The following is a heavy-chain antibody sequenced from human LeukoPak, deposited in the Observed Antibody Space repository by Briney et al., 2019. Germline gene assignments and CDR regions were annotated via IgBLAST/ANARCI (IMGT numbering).Heavy chain of an antibody. D-gene: IGHD3-22*01. V-gene: IGHV4-34*01. J-gene: IGHJ5*02. CDR2: INHSGST. CDR1: GGSFSGYY. Sequence: SETLSLTCAVYGGSFSGYYWSWIRQPLGKGLEWIGEINHSGSTNYNPSLKSRVTISVDTSKNQFSLKLSSVTAADTAVYYCANYYDSSAIGGWFDPWGQGTLVTVSS. CDR3: ANYYDSSAIGGWFDP.